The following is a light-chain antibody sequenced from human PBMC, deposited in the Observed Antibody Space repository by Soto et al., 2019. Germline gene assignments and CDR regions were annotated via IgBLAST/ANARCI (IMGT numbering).Light chain of an antibody. CDR1: SSDLGDYNY. Sequence: QSALTQPASVSGSPGQSITISCTGASSDLGDYNYVSWYQQHPGKAPKLMIYDVSSRPSGVSDRFSGSKSGNTASLTISGLQAEDEADYYCPSYTPTGTNVFATGTKVTV. CDR2: DVS. V-gene: IGLV2-14*03. J-gene: IGLJ1*01. CDR3: PSYTPTGTNV.